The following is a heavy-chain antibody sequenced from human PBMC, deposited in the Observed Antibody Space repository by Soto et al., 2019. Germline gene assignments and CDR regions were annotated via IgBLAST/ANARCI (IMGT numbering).Heavy chain of an antibody. Sequence: SETLSLTCAVSGGSISSGGYSWSWIRQPPGKGLEWIGYIYHSGSTYYNPSLKSRVTISVDRFKNQFSLKLSSVTAADTAVYYCARSPSLFIDYWGQGTLVTVSS. D-gene: IGHD2-2*01. V-gene: IGHV4-30-2*01. CDR3: ARSPSLFIDY. J-gene: IGHJ4*02. CDR1: GGSISSGGYS. CDR2: IYHSGST.